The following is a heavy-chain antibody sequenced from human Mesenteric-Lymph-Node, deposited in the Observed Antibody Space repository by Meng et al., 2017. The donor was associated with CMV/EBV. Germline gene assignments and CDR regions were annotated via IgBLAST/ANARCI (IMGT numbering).Heavy chain of an antibody. D-gene: IGHD3-3*01. J-gene: IGHJ4*02. CDR3: ARVTLDYDFWGGSYYFDY. Sequence: GSLRLSCTVSGGSISSYYWSWIRKPPGKGLEWIGHIYYSGSTNYNPSLKSRVTISVGSSKNQFSLKLTSVTAADTAVYHCARVTLDYDFWGGSYYFDYWGQGALVTVSS. CDR2: IYYSGST. CDR1: GGSISSYY. V-gene: IGHV4-59*01.